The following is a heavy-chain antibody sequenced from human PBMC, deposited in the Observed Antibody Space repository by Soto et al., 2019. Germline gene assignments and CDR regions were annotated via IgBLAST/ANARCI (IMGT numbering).Heavy chain of an antibody. CDR1: GFTFSNYA. V-gene: IGHV3-23*01. CDR2: ISGSGGST. Sequence: VQLLESGGGLVQPGGSLRLSCAASGFTFSNYAVTWVRQAPGKGLEWVSTISGSGGSTSYADSEKGRFTISRDNSKTTGYLQMNILRAADTAVYYCAIDQGSSWDAIDYWGQGTLVTVSS. J-gene: IGHJ4*02. D-gene: IGHD6-13*01. CDR3: AIDQGSSWDAIDY.